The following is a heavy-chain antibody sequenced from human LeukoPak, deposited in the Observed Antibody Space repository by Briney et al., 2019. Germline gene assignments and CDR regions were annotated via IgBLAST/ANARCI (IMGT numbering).Heavy chain of an antibody. J-gene: IGHJ4*02. CDR3: AKDLAGSGSYSFDY. D-gene: IGHD1-26*01. CDR1: GFTFSNYA. V-gene: IGHV3-23*01. Sequence: GGSLRLSCAASGFTFSNYAMNWVRQAPGRGLGWVSAISGSGGSTYYADSVKGRFTISRDNSKNTLYLQMNSLRAEDTAVYYCAKDLAGSGSYSFDYWGQGTLVTVSS. CDR2: ISGSGGST.